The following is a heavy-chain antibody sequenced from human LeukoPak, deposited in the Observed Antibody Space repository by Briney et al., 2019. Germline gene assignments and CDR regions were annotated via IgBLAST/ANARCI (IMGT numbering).Heavy chain of an antibody. CDR3: AKDPGVLGYNWNYGDY. V-gene: IGHV3-23*01. J-gene: IGHJ4*02. CDR1: GFTFSSYA. Sequence: RSGGSLRLSCAASGFTFSSYAMTWVRQAPGKALEWVSGISGSGDSTYYAESVKGRFTISRDNSKSKLYLQMNSLRAEDTAVYYCAKDPGVLGYNWNYGDYWGQGTLVTVSS. CDR2: ISGSGDST. D-gene: IGHD1-7*01.